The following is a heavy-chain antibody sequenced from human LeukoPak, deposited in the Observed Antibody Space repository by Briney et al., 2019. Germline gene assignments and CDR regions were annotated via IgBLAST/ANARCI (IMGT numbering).Heavy chain of an antibody. CDR1: GYTFTTYG. V-gene: IGHV1-69*13. CDR2: IIPIFGTA. Sequence: GASVKVSCEASGYTFTTYGIGWVRQAPGQGLEWMGGIIPIFGTANYAQKFQGRVTITADESTSTAYMELSSLRSEDTAVYYCARTSGTWAYYYGMDVWGQGTTVTVSS. CDR3: ARTSGTWAYYYGMDV. D-gene: IGHD3-10*01. J-gene: IGHJ6*02.